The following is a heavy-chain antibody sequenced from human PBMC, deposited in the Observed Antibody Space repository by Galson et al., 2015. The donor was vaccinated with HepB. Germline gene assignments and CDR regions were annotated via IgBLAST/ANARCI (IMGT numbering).Heavy chain of an antibody. V-gene: IGHV3-15*01. CDR3: TTHDYEAWFDY. D-gene: IGHD4/OR15-4a*01. Sequence: SLRLSCAASGFTFSHAWMSWVRQAPRKGLEWVGRIKSKPDGRTTDYAAPVRGRFTISRDDSKNTLYLQMDSLTTEDTGVYFCTTHDYEAWFDYWGQGALVTVSS. J-gene: IGHJ4*02. CDR2: IKSKPDGRTT. CDR1: GFTFSHAW.